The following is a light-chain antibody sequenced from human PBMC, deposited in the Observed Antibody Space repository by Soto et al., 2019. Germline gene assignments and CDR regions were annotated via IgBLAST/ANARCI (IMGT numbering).Light chain of an antibody. CDR2: DAS. Sequence: EIVLTQSPATLSLSPGERATLSCRVSQSVSSYLAWYQQKPGQAPRLLIYDASNRATGIPARFSGSGSGTDFTLTITSLEPEDFAVYYCQQRSNWPPIFTFGPGTKVDFK. V-gene: IGKV3-11*01. CDR1: QSVSSY. J-gene: IGKJ3*01. CDR3: QQRSNWPPIFT.